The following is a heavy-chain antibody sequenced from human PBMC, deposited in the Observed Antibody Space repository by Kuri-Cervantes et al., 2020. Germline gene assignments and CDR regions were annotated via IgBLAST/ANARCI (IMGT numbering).Heavy chain of an antibody. D-gene: IGHD3-22*01. V-gene: IGHV1-69*05. CDR3: ARESTTMTRNFDY. Sequence: SVKVSCKASGGTFSSYAISWVRQAPGQGLEWMGGIIPICGTANYAQKFQGRVTITTDESTSTAYMELSSLRSEDTAVYYCARESTTMTRNFDYWGQGTLVTVSS. CDR1: GGTFSSYA. J-gene: IGHJ4*02. CDR2: IIPICGTA.